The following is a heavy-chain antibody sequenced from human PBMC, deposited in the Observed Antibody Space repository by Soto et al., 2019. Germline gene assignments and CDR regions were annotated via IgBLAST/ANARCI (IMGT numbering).Heavy chain of an antibody. CDR2: ISGSGEST. CDR3: ARDLYRIGYCSGGNCYSFDY. V-gene: IGHV3-23*01. Sequence: PGGALRVSCTASGVTLSSYAMSWVRQAPGKGLEWVSVISGSGESTYEADSVKGRFTISRDNSRNTLYLQMSSLRADDTAVYYCARDLYRIGYCSGGNCYSFDYWGQGTLVTVSS. D-gene: IGHD2-15*01. CDR1: GVTLSSYA. J-gene: IGHJ4*02.